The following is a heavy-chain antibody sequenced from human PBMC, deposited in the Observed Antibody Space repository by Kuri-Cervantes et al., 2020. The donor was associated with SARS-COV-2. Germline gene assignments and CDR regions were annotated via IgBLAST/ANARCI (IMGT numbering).Heavy chain of an antibody. V-gene: IGHV1-18*01. D-gene: IGHD5-18*01. CDR1: GYTFTSYG. CDR3: ARNTPNTATEISEYYYYGMDV. CDR2: ISAYNGNT. J-gene: IGHJ6*02. Sequence: ASVKVSCKASGYTFTSYGISWVRQAPGQGLEWMGWISAYNGNTNYAQKLQGRVTMTTDTSTSTAYMELRSLRSDDTAVFYCARNTPNTATEISEYYYYGMDVWGQGTTVTVSS.